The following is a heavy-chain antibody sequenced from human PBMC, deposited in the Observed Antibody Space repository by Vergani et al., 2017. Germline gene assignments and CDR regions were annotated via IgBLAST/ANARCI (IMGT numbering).Heavy chain of an antibody. Sequence: QVQLQESGPGLVKPSETLSLTCTVSGGSISSYYWSWIRQPPGKGLEWIGYIYYSGSTNYNPSLKSRVTISVDTSKNQFSLKLSSVTAADTAVYYCARGRYYDSSGYYYLFDHWGQGTLVTVSS. CDR2: IYYSGST. CDR3: ARGRYYDSSGYYYLFDH. J-gene: IGHJ4*02. CDR1: GGSISSYY. V-gene: IGHV4-59*01. D-gene: IGHD3-22*01.